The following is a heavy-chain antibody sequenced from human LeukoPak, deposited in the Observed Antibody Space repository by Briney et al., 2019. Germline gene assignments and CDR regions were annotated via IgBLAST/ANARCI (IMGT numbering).Heavy chain of an antibody. CDR2: LSGSGGNT. J-gene: IGHJ4*02. Sequence: GGSLRLSCAASGFIFSSYAMSWVRQAPGKGLEWVSALSGSGGNTYYADSVKGRFTISRDNSKSTLYLQMNSLRGDDTAVYFCAKARYSGTSTPFDYWGQGTLVTVSS. D-gene: IGHD1-26*01. V-gene: IGHV3-23*01. CDR1: GFIFSSYA. CDR3: AKARYSGTSTPFDY.